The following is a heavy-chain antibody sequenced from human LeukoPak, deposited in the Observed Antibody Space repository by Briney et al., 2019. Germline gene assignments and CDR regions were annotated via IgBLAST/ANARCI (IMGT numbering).Heavy chain of an antibody. CDR1: GFTFSSYS. CDR3: ARVWATTVKEGPYYYMDV. D-gene: IGHD4-17*01. Sequence: GGSLRLSCAASGFTFSSYSMNWVRQAPGKGLEWVSSISSSSSYIYCADSVKGRFTTSRDNAKNSLYLQMNSLRAEDTAVYYWARVWATTVKEGPYYYMDVWGKGTTVTVSS. V-gene: IGHV3-21*01. CDR2: ISSSSSYI. J-gene: IGHJ6*03.